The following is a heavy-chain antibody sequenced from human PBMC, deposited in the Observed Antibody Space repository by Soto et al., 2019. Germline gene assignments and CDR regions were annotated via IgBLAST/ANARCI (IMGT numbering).Heavy chain of an antibody. CDR3: TTDPSMIVVVITTRATDY. CDR1: GFTFSNAC. CDR2: IKSKTDGGTT. D-gene: IGHD3-22*01. Sequence: GGSLILSCAASGFTFSNACMNWVRQAPGKGLEWVGRIKSKTDGGTTDYAAPVKGRFTISRDDSKNTLYLQMNSLKTEDTAVYYCTTDPSMIVVVITTRATDYWGQGTLVTVSS. J-gene: IGHJ4*02. V-gene: IGHV3-15*07.